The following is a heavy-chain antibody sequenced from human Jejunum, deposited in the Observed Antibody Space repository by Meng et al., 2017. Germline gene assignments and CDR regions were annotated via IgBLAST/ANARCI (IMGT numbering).Heavy chain of an antibody. Sequence: LRLSCTISGGSISSGDYYWSWIRQSAGKGLEWIGHFYTSENTKYNPSLKSRVSISGDTSKNQFSLKVTSVTAADTAVYYCARSGTMYYYGSSGYPPDAFDIWGQGTMVTVSS. CDR3: ARSGTMYYYGSSGYPPDAFDI. D-gene: IGHD3-22*01. V-gene: IGHV4-61*09. CDR2: FYTSENT. CDR1: GGSISSGDYY. J-gene: IGHJ3*02.